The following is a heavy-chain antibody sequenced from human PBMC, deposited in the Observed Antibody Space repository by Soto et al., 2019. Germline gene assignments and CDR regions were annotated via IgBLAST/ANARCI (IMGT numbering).Heavy chain of an antibody. Sequence: ASVKVSCKASGYTFTNYEINWVRQAIGQGLEWMGWMNPGSGNTGYAHKFQGRVTMTRNISISTAYMELSRLGSDDTAIYYCARMASSGSLNWFDPWGQGTLVTVSS. CDR3: ARMASSGSLNWFDP. CDR2: MNPGSGNT. D-gene: IGHD3-10*01. J-gene: IGHJ5*02. V-gene: IGHV1-8*01. CDR1: GYTFTNYE.